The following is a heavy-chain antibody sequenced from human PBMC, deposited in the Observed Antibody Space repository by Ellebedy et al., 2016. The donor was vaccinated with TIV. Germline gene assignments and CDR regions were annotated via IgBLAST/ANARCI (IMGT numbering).Heavy chain of an antibody. CDR2: INGDGSST. D-gene: IGHD3-3*01. CDR1: GFTFSSYW. V-gene: IGHV3-74*01. J-gene: IGHJ4*02. CDR3: ARGQTDYDFWSGYCNG. Sequence: GESLKISCAASGFTFSSYWMYWVRQAPGKGLMWVSRINGDGSSTTYADSVKGRFTISRDNAKNTLYLQMNSLRAEDTAVYYCARGQTDYDFWSGYCNGWGQGTLVTVSS.